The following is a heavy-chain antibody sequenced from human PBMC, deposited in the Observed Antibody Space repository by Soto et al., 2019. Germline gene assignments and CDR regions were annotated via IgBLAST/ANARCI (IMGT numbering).Heavy chain of an antibody. V-gene: IGHV3-23*01. CDR1: GFTFSTYT. CDR2: VLQTGSST. CDR3: AKDFTPDGYWDFDY. J-gene: IGHJ4*02. Sequence: PGGSLRLSCAASGFTFSTYTMSWVRQAPGKGLEWVSAVLQTGSSTFYADSVKGRFTISRDNSQNTLYLQMNNLRAEDTAVYYCAKDFTPDGYWDFDYWGQGTLVTLSS. D-gene: IGHD4-17*01.